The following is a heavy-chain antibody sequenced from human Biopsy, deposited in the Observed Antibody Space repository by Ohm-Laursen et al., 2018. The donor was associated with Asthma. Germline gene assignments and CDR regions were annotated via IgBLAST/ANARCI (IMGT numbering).Heavy chain of an antibody. CDR3: AKATLGDIGKDY. CDR1: GFTFDDYG. Sequence: SLRLSCAASGFTFDDYGMHWARQAPGKGLEWVSGISWNSGSIGYADSVKGRFTISRDNAKNSLYLQMNSLRVEDTALYYCAKATLGDIGKDYWGQGTLVTVSS. J-gene: IGHJ4*02. D-gene: IGHD2-21*01. V-gene: IGHV3-9*01. CDR2: ISWNSGSI.